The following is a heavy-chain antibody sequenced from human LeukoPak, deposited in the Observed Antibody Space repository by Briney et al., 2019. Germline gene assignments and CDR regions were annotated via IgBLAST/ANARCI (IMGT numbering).Heavy chain of an antibody. Sequence: ASVKVSCKASGYTFTGYYMHWVRQAPRQGLEWMGRINPNSGGTNYAQKFQGRVAMTRDTSISTAYMELSRLRSDDTAVYYCAREGCSGGSCYGYWGQGTLVTVSS. CDR1: GYTFTGYY. CDR3: AREGCSGGSCYGY. D-gene: IGHD2-15*01. CDR2: INPNSGGT. J-gene: IGHJ4*02. V-gene: IGHV1-2*06.